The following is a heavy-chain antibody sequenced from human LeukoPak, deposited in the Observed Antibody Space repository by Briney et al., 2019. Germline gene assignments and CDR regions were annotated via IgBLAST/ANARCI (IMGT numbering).Heavy chain of an antibody. CDR2: ISYDGSNK. Sequence: GGSLRLSCAASGFTFSSYGMHWVRQAPGKGLEWVAVISYDGSNKYYADSAKGRFTISRDNSKNTLYLQMNSLRAEDTAVYYCAKEYYGSGSYSYWGQGTLVTVSS. V-gene: IGHV3-30*18. CDR3: AKEYYGSGSYSY. CDR1: GFTFSSYG. D-gene: IGHD3-10*01. J-gene: IGHJ4*02.